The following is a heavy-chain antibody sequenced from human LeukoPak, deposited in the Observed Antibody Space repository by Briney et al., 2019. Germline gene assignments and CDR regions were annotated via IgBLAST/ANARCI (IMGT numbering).Heavy chain of an antibody. D-gene: IGHD6-19*01. CDR1: GFTFSSYN. CDR3: ARDRAPIAVATPPH. V-gene: IGHV3-7*01. CDR2: IKQDGSEK. J-gene: IGHJ4*02. Sequence: GGSLRLSCAASGFTFSSYNMHWVRQAPGKGLEWVANIKQDGSEKYYVDSVKGRFTISRDNAKNSLYLQMNSLRAEDTAVYYCARDRAPIAVATPPHWGQGTLVTVSS.